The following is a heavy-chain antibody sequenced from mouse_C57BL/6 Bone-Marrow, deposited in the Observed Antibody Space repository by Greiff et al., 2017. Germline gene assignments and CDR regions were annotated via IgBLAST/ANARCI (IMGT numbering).Heavy chain of an antibody. Sequence: EVKVVESGGDLVKPGGSLKLSCAASGFTFSSYGMSWVRQTPDKRLEWVATISSGGSYTYYPDSVKGRFTISRDNAKNTLYLQMSSLKSEDTAMYYCARLYDGYYEVDYWGQGTTLTVSS. D-gene: IGHD2-3*01. CDR2: ISSGGSYT. CDR1: GFTFSSYG. J-gene: IGHJ2*01. CDR3: ARLYDGYYEVDY. V-gene: IGHV5-6*01.